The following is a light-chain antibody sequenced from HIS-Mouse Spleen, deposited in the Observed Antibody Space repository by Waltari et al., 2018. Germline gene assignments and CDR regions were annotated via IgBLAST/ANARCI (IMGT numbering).Light chain of an antibody. CDR2: WAS. CDR3: QQYYSTPT. V-gene: IGKV4-1*01. J-gene: IGKJ4*01. CDR1: QSVLYSSNNKNY. Sequence: IVMTQSPDSLAVSLVERATIHCKSRQSVLYSSNNKNYLAWYQQKPGQPPKLLIYWASTRESGVPDRFSGSGSGTDFTLTISSLQAEDVAVYYCQQYYSTPTFGGGTKVEIK.